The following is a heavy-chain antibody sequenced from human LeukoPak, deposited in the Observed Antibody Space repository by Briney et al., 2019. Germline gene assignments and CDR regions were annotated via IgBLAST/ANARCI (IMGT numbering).Heavy chain of an antibody. CDR1: GGTFSSYT. CDR2: IIPILGIA. Sequence: GASVKVSCKASGGTFSSYTISCVRQAPGQGLEWMGRIIPILGIANYAQKFQGRVTITADKSTSTAYMELSSLRSEDTAVYYCARVSLDYYDSSDLDYWGQGTLVTVSS. J-gene: IGHJ4*02. CDR3: ARVSLDYYDSSDLDY. V-gene: IGHV1-69*10. D-gene: IGHD3-22*01.